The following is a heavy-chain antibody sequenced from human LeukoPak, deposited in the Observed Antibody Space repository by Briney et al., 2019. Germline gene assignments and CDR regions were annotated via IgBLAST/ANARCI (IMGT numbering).Heavy chain of an antibody. D-gene: IGHD5-12*01. Sequence: SETLSLTCTVSGGSISSYYWSWIRQPPGKGLEWIGYIYYSGSTNYNPSLKTRVTISVDTSKNQFSLKLSSVTAADTAVYYCARVGRYSGYDSSYYYYYYYMDVWGKGTTVTVSS. J-gene: IGHJ6*03. CDR3: ARVGRYSGYDSSYYYYYYYMDV. CDR1: GGSISSYY. V-gene: IGHV4-59*01. CDR2: IYYSGST.